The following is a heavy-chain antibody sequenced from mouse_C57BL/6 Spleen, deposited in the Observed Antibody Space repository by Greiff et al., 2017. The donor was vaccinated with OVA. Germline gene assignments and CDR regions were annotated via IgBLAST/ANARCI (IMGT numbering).Heavy chain of an antibody. CDR3: AKNFDYDVGAMDY. Sequence: QVQLKQSGPGLVQPSQRLSITCTVSGFSLTSYGVHWVRQSPGKGLEWLGVIWRGGSTDYNAAFMSRLSITKDNSKSQVFFKMNSLQADDTAIYFCAKNFDYDVGAMDYWGQGTSVTVSS. J-gene: IGHJ4*01. V-gene: IGHV2-5*01. CDR2: IWRGGST. D-gene: IGHD2-4*01. CDR1: GFSLTSYG.